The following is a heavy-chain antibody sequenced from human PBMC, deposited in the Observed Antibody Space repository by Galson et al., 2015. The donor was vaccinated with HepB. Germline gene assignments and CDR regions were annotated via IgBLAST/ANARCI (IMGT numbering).Heavy chain of an antibody. J-gene: IGHJ6*02. D-gene: IGHD3-3*01. CDR1: RFTFSNFP. Sequence: SLRLSCAASRFTFSNFPMSWVRQAPGKGLEWVSGISDSDGSAYYADSVKGRFTISGDSSKNTLYLQMNSLRAEDTAIYYCARQSPSLRFLEWPPPPAVWGQGTTVTVSS. CDR3: ARQSPSLRFLEWPPPPAV. CDR2: ISDSDGSA. V-gene: IGHV3-23*01.